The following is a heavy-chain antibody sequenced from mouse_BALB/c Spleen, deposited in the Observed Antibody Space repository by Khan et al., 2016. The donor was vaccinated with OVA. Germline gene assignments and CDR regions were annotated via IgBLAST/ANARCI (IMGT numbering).Heavy chain of an antibody. Sequence: IPLVQSGPELVKPGASVKISCKASGYSFTGYFMNWVMQIHGKSLEWIVRINPHIGETFYNQKFTGKATLTVDESSSTALIELRSLASEDSTVSHCARKNGSEFECWDQGNTLALSS. CDR1: GYSFTGYF. CDR2: INPHIGET. J-gene: IGHJ2*01. V-gene: IGHV1-20*02. CDR3: ARKNGSEFEC. D-gene: IGHD1-1*01.